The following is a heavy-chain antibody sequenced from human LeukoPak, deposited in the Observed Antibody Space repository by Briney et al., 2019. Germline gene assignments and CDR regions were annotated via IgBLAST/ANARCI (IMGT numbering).Heavy chain of an antibody. J-gene: IGHJ4*02. Sequence: GGSLRLSCAASGFTFSSYWMSWVRQAPGKGLEWVDNIKQDGSEKYYVDSVKGRFTISRDNAKNSLYLQMNSLRAEDTAVYYCTRDLSATARAYDYWGQGTLVTVSS. CDR1: GFTFSSYW. V-gene: IGHV3-7*01. D-gene: IGHD1-26*01. CDR2: IKQDGSEK. CDR3: TRDLSATARAYDY.